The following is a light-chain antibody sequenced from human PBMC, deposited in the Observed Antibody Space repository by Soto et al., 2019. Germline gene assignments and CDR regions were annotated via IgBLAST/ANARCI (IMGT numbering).Light chain of an antibody. Sequence: EIVMTQSPANLSVSPGERATLSCRASQSVSSNLAWYQQKPGLAPRLLIYGASTRATGIPARFSGSGSGTEFTLTISSLQSEDFAVYYCQQYNNLPPTFGQGTKLEIK. CDR2: GAS. CDR3: QQYNNLPPT. J-gene: IGKJ1*01. V-gene: IGKV3-15*01. CDR1: QSVSSN.